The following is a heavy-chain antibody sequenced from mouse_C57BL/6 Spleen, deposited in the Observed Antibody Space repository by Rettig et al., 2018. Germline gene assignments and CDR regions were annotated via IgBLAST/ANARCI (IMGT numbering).Heavy chain of an antibody. V-gene: IGHV1-26*01. J-gene: IGHJ3*01. Sequence: LEWIGDINPNNGGTSYNQKFKGKATLTVDKSSSTAYMELRSLTSEDSAVYYCASRAQATPWFAYWGQGTLVTVSA. CDR2: INPNNGGT. CDR3: ASRAQATPWFAY. D-gene: IGHD3-2*02.